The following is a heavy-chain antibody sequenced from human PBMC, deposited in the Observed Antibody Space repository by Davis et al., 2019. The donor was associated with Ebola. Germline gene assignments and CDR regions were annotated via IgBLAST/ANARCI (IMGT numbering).Heavy chain of an antibody. CDR1: GYTFTGYY. V-gene: IGHV1-2*04. CDR2: INPNSGGT. J-gene: IGHJ4*02. CDR3: ARWRSAVLPFDY. D-gene: IGHD2-2*01. Sequence: ASVKVSCKASGYTFTGYYMHWVRQAPGQGLEWMGWINPNSGGTNYAQKFQGWVTMTRDTSISTAYMELRSLRSDDTAVYYCARWRSAVLPFDYWGQGTLVTVSS.